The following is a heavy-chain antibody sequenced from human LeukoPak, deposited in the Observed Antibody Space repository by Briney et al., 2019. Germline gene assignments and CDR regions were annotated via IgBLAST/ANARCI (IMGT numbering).Heavy chain of an antibody. CDR2: MNPNSGNT. CDR3: ARVKSLWFGEVGDAFDI. V-gene: IGHV1-8*03. Sequence: ASVKVSCKASGYTFTSYDINWVRQATGQGLEWMGWMNPNSGNTGYAQKFQGRVTITRNTSISTAYMELSSLRSEDTAVYYRARVKSLWFGEVGDAFDIWGQGTMVTVSS. J-gene: IGHJ3*02. CDR1: GYTFTSYD. D-gene: IGHD3-10*01.